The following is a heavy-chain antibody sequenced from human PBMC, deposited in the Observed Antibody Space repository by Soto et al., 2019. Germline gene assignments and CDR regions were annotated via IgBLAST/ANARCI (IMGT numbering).Heavy chain of an antibody. J-gene: IGHJ1*01. V-gene: IGHV4-59*01. CDR3: ARDEGIEYFQH. CDR2: IYYSGST. CDR1: GGSISSYY. Sequence: SETLSLTCTVSGGSISSYYWSWIRQPPGKGLEWIGYIYYSGSTNYNPSLKSRVTISVDTSKNQFSLKLSSVTAADTAVYYCARDEGIEYFQHWGQGTLVTVSS. D-gene: IGHD3-10*01.